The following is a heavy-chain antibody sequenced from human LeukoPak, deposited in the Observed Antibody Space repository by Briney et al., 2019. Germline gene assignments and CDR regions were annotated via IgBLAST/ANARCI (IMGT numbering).Heavy chain of an antibody. D-gene: IGHD3-10*01. Sequence: GGSLRLSCAASGFTFSSYEMNWVRQAPGKGLEWVSYISSSGSTIYYADSVKGRFTISRDNAKNSLYLQMNSLRAEDTAVYYCAKDGYYYGSGSYDWGQGTLVTVSS. V-gene: IGHV3-48*03. J-gene: IGHJ4*02. CDR2: ISSSGSTI. CDR3: AKDGYYYGSGSYD. CDR1: GFTFSSYE.